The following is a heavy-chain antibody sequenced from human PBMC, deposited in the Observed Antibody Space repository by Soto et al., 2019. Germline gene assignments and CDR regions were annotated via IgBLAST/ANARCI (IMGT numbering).Heavy chain of an antibody. J-gene: IGHJ5*02. CDR2: INHSGST. Sequence: QVQLQQWGAGLLKPSETLSLTCAVYGGSFSGYYWSWIRQPPGKGLEWIGEINHSGSTNYNPSLKSRVTISLDTSKNQFALKLSSVTAADTAVYYCARVVRCGELRPRLRNWFDPWGQGTLVTVSS. V-gene: IGHV4-34*01. D-gene: IGHD3-10*01. CDR3: ARVVRCGELRPRLRNWFDP. CDR1: GGSFSGYY.